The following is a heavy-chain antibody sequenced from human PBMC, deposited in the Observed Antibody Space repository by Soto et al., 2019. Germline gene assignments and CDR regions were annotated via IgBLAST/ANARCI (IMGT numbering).Heavy chain of an antibody. CDR3: ARHRAIFGVGTPYYYYYYMDV. Sequence: QLQLQESGPGLVKPSETLSLTCTVSGGSISSSSYYWGWIRQPPGKGLEWIGSIYYSGSTYYNPSLKSRVTISVDTSKNQFSLKLSSVTAADTAVYYCARHRAIFGVGTPYYYYYYMDVWGKGTTVTVSS. J-gene: IGHJ6*03. CDR1: GGSISSSSYY. V-gene: IGHV4-39*01. D-gene: IGHD3-3*01. CDR2: IYYSGST.